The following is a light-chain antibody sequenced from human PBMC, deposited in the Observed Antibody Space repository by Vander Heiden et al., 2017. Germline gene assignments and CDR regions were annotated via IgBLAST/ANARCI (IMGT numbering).Light chain of an antibody. CDR3: QQSYGTPST. CDR1: QSISSY. J-gene: IGKJ3*01. CDR2: AAS. Sequence: DIKMTQSPSSLSASVGDRVTITCRASQSISSYLNWYQQKPGKAPKLLLYAASSLQSAVPSRFSGSGSGRAFTLPISSLLPADFATYYCQQSYGTPSTFGHGTRVDIK. V-gene: IGKV1-39*01.